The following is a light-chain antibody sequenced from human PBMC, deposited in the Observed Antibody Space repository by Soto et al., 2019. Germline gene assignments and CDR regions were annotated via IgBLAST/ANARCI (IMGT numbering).Light chain of an antibody. CDR3: QQGYSTPIT. J-gene: IGKJ5*01. CDR2: KAS. V-gene: IGKV1-5*03. Sequence: DIQMTQSPSTLSGSVGDRVTITCRASQTISSWLAWYQQKPGKAPKLLIYKASTLKSGVPSRFSGSGSGTDFALTISSLQPEDFATYYCQQGYSTPITFGQGTRLEIK. CDR1: QTISSW.